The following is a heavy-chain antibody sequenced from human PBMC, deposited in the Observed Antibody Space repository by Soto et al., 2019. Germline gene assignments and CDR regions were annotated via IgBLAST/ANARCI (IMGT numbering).Heavy chain of an antibody. D-gene: IGHD3-22*01. V-gene: IGHV3-64D*08. CDR3: VMLWNYYDSSGSFDY. J-gene: IGHJ4*02. CDR2: ISSNGGST. CDR1: GFTFSSYA. Sequence: GGSLRLSCSASGFTFSSYAMHWVRQAPGKGLEYVSAISSNGGSTYYADSVKGRFTISRDNSKNTLYLQMSSLRAEDTAVYYCVMLWNYYDSSGSFDYWGQGPLVTVSS.